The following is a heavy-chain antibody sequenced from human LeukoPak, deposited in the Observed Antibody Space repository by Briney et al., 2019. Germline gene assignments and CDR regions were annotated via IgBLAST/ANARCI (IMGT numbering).Heavy chain of an antibody. CDR1: GFTVSGNY. CDR3: ASGYSSSWYSADFDY. J-gene: IGHJ4*02. Sequence: GGSLRLSCAASGFTVSGNYMSWVRQAPGKGLEWVSVLYSGGSTYYADSVEGRFTISRDNSKNTLYLQMNSLRAEDTAVYYCASGYSSSWYSADFDYWGQGTLVTVSS. D-gene: IGHD6-13*01. V-gene: IGHV3-66*01. CDR2: LYSGGST.